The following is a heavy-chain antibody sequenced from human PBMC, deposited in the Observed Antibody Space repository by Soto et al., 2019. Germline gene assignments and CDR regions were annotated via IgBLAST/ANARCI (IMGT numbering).Heavy chain of an antibody. V-gene: IGHV1-18*01. Sequence: ASVKVSCKASGYTFTSSGISWVRQAPGQGLEWMGWISAYNGNTNYAQKLQGRVTMTTDTSTSTAYMELRSLRSDDTAVYYCARDYYDFWSGPNYYYYYMDVWGKGTTVTVSS. D-gene: IGHD3-3*01. CDR1: GYTFTSSG. CDR3: ARDYYDFWSGPNYYYYYMDV. CDR2: ISAYNGNT. J-gene: IGHJ6*03.